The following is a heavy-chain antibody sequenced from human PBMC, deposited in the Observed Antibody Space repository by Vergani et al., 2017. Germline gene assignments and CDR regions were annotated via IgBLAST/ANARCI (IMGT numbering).Heavy chain of an antibody. J-gene: IGHJ4*02. Sequence: EVQRLETGGGRGQPGGSLRLSCAASGFTFSSYAMSWVRQAPGKGLEWVSAISGSGGSTYYADSVKGRFTISRDNSKNTLYLQMNSLRVEDTGVYYCARARCIETWYMSNGRDCWGQGTLVTVSS. CDR1: GFTFSSYA. CDR3: ARARCIETWYMSNGRDC. V-gene: IGHV3-23*01. D-gene: IGHD2-8*02. CDR2: ISGSGGST.